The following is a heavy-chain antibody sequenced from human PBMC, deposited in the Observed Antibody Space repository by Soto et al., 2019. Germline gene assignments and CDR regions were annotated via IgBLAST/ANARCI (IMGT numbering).Heavy chain of an antibody. CDR2: ISWNSGSI. D-gene: IGHD2-2*01. V-gene: IGHV3-9*01. Sequence: PGGSLSLSCAASGFTFVDYGMHWARQAPGKGLEWVSGISWNSGSIGYADSVKGRFTISRENAKNSLYLQMSSLRAEDTAVYYCARVPSSSYHYFDYWGQGTLVTVSS. CDR1: GFTFVDYG. CDR3: ARVPSSSYHYFDY. J-gene: IGHJ4*02.